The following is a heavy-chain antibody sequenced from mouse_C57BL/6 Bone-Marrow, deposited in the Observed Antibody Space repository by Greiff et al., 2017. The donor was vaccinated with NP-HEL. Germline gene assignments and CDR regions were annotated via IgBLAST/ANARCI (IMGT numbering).Heavy chain of an antibody. V-gene: IGHV5-6*01. J-gene: IGHJ2*01. CDR1: GFTFSSYG. D-gene: IGHD1-1*01. CDR3: ARQGSSPDY. CDR2: ISSGGSYT. Sequence: EVQLVESGGDLVKPGGSLKLSCAASGFTFSSYGMSWVRQTPDKRLEWVATISSGGSYTYYPDSVKGRFTLSRDNAKNTLYLQMSSLKSEDTAMYYCARQGSSPDYWGQGTTLTVSS.